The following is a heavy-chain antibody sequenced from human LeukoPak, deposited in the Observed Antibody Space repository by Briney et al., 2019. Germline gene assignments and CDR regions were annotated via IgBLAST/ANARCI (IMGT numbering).Heavy chain of an antibody. V-gene: IGHV3-23*01. Sequence: PGGSLRLSCAASGFTFSNYAMSWVRQAPGKGLEWVSGISGTGGNTYYTDSVKGRFTIPRDNSKNTLYLQMNSLRAEDTALYYCAKDLIVLRYFDRPEYYFDYWGQGTLVTVSS. CDR1: GFTFSNYA. CDR2: ISGTGGNT. J-gene: IGHJ4*02. CDR3: AKDLIVLRYFDRPEYYFDY. D-gene: IGHD3-9*01.